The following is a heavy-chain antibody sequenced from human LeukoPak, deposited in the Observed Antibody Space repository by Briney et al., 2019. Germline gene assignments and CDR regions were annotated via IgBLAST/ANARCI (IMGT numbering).Heavy chain of an antibody. D-gene: IGHD5-12*01. CDR1: GYTFTSYA. Sequence: GASVKVSCKASGYTFTSYAISWVRQAPGQGLEWMGGIIPIFGTANYAQKFQGRVTITADESTSTAYMELSSLRSEDTAVYYCARGDGSGYEVYYYYGMDVWGQGTTVTVSS. CDR2: IIPIFGTA. V-gene: IGHV1-69*13. CDR3: ARGDGSGYEVYYYYGMDV. J-gene: IGHJ6*02.